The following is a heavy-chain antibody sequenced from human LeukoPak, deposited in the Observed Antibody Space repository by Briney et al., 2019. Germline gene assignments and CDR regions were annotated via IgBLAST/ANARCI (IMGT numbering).Heavy chain of an antibody. D-gene: IGHD3-10*01. Sequence: GRSLRLSCAASGLTFSSYAMHWVRQAPGKGLEWVAVISYDGSNKYYADSVKGRFTISRDNSKNTLYLQMNSLRAEDTAVYYCARLPENMVRGVILTYGMDVWGQGTTVTVSS. J-gene: IGHJ6*02. CDR1: GLTFSSYA. CDR2: ISYDGSNK. V-gene: IGHV3-30*04. CDR3: ARLPENMVRGVILTYGMDV.